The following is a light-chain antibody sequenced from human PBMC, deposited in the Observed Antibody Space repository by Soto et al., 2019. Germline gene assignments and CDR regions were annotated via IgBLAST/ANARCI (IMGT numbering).Light chain of an antibody. Sequence: DVVMTQSPLSLPVTLGQPASISCRSSQSLVCSDGNTYLNWFQQRPGQSPRRLIYKASNRDSGVPGRFSGSGAGTDFTLKISRVEAEDVGVYYCMQGTFGQGTKVEIK. CDR1: QSLVCSDGNTY. J-gene: IGKJ1*01. CDR3: MQGT. CDR2: KAS. V-gene: IGKV2-30*01.